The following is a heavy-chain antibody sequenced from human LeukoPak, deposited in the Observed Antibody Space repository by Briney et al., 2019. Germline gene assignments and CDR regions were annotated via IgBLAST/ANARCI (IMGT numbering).Heavy chain of an antibody. V-gene: IGHV3-48*03. D-gene: IGHD3-10*01. CDR3: ARGLSKGRRGDY. J-gene: IGHJ4*02. CDR1: GFTFSSYE. CDR2: ISGRGSTI. Sequence: GGSLRLSCAASGFTFSSYEMNWVRQAPGKGLEWVSYISGRGSTIYYADSVKGRFTTSRDNAKNSLYLQMNSLRAEDTAVYYCARGLSKGRRGDYWGQGTLVTVSS.